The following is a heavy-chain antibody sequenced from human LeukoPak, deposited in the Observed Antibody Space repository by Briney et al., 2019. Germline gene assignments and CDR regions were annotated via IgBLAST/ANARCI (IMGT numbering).Heavy chain of an antibody. V-gene: IGHV3-21*01. CDR1: GFTFSSYN. CDR2: ISSSSSYI. J-gene: IGHJ5*02. D-gene: IGHD2-15*01. CDR3: ARAEGYCSGGSCRKSNWFDP. Sequence: PGGSLRLSCAASGFTFSSYNMNWVRQAPGKGLEWVSSISSSSSYIYYADSVKGRFTISRDNAKNSLYLQMNSLRAEDTAVYHCARAEGYCSGGSCRKSNWFDPWGQGTLVTVSS.